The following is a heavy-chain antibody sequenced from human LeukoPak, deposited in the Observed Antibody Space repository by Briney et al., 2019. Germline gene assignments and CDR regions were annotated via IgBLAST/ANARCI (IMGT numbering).Heavy chain of an antibody. V-gene: IGHV1-2*02. D-gene: IGHD6-13*01. CDR2: TNPNSGGT. CDR1: GYTFTGHY. J-gene: IGHJ5*02. Sequence: ASVKVSCKASGYTFTGHYMYWVRQAPGQGLEWMGWTNPNSGGTNYAQKFQGRVTMTRDTSISTAYMELSRLRSDDTAVYYCARNTGYSSSWYWFDPGGQGTLVTVSS. CDR3: ARNTGYSSSWYWFDP.